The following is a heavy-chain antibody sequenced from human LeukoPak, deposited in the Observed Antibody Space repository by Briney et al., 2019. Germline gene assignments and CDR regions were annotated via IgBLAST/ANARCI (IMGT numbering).Heavy chain of an antibody. CDR2: INPNSGGR. V-gene: IGHV1-2*02. CDR1: GYTFTGYY. D-gene: IGHD3-22*01. CDR3: ARDGWLFRDIDY. J-gene: IGHJ4*02. Sequence: ASVKVSCKASGYTFTGYYIHWVRQAPGQGLEWMGWINPNSGGRNSAQKFQGRVTMTRDTSTSTVYMELSSLRSEDTAVYYCARDGWLFRDIDYWGQGTLVTVSS.